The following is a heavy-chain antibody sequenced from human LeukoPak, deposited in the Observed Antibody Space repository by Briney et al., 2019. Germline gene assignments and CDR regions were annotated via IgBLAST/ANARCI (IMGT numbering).Heavy chain of an antibody. CDR1: GGSISSSSYY. Sequence: PSETLSLTCTVSGGSISSSSYYWGWIRQPPGKGLEWIGSIYYSGSTYYNPSLKSRVIISVDTSKNQFSLKLSSVTAADTAVYYCASKGATYSISWYYFDYWGQGTLVTVSS. J-gene: IGHJ4*02. D-gene: IGHD6-13*01. CDR2: IYYSGST. CDR3: ASKGATYSISWYYFDY. V-gene: IGHV4-39*01.